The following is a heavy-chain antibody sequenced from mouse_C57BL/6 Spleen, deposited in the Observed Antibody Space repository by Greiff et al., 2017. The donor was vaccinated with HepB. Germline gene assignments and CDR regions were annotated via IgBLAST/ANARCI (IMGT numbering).Heavy chain of an antibody. CDR1: GFNIKDDY. V-gene: IGHV14-4*01. CDR2: IDPENGDT. Sequence: VQLQQSGAELVRPGASVKLSCTASGFNIKDDYMHWVKQRPEQGLEWIGWIDPENGDTEYASKFQGKATITADTSSNTAYLQLSSLTSEDTAVSYCTTGTRFAYWGQGTLVTVSA. D-gene: IGHD4-1*01. J-gene: IGHJ3*01. CDR3: TTGTRFAY.